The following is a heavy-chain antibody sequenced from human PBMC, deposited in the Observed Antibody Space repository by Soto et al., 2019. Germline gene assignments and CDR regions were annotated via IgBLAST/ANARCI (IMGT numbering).Heavy chain of an antibody. CDR2: INHSGST. CDR1: GGSFSGYY. CDR3: ARGRGLDALDI. J-gene: IGHJ3*02. V-gene: IGHV4-34*01. Sequence: PSETLSLTCAVYGGSFSGYYWSWIRQPPGKGLEWIGEINHSGSTNYNPSLKSRVTISVDTSKNQFSLKLSSVTAADTAVYYCARGRGLDALDIWGQGTMVTVSS. D-gene: IGHD3-10*01.